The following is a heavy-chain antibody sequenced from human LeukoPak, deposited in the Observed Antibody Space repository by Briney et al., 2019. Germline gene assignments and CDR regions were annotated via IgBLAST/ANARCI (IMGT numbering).Heavy chain of an antibody. Sequence: SQTLSLTCTVSGGSISSGDYYWSWIRQPPGKGLEWIGYIYYSGSTYYNPSLKSRVTISVDTSKNQFSLKLSSVTAADTAVYYCARGWYSSSWFAPLFDYWGQGTLVTVSS. CDR3: ARGWYSSSWFAPLFDY. V-gene: IGHV4-30-4*01. CDR1: GGSISSGDYY. CDR2: IYYSGST. D-gene: IGHD6-13*01. J-gene: IGHJ4*02.